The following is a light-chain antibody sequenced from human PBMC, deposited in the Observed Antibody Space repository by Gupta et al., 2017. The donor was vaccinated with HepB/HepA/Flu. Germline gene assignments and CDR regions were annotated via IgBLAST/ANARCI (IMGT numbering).Light chain of an antibody. CDR1: QSISSY. J-gene: IGKJ3*01. V-gene: IGKV1-39*01. CDR2: TAS. Sequence: DIQMTQSTSSLSASVGDRVTITCRASQSISSYLIWYQNKPGTAPRLLIYTASTLQSGVPSRFSGSGSGTDFTLTISSLQPEDVATYYCQQSSNTPFTFGPGTRVDIK. CDR3: QQSSNTPFT.